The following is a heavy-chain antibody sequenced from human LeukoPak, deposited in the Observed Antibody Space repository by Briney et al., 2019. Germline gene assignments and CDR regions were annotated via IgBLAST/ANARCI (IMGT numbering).Heavy chain of an antibody. Sequence: PGRSLRLSCAASGFSFSSYGMHWVRQAPGKGLEWVAVISYDGSNKYYADSVKGRFTISRDNSKNTLYLQMNSLRAEDTAVYYCAKDFTMVRGVVGDYFDYWGQGTLVTVSS. CDR2: ISYDGSNK. CDR1: GFSFSSYG. CDR3: AKDFTMVRGVVGDYFDY. D-gene: IGHD3-10*01. J-gene: IGHJ4*02. V-gene: IGHV3-30*18.